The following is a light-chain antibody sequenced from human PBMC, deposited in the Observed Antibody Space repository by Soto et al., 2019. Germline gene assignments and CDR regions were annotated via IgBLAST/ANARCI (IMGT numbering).Light chain of an antibody. Sequence: QSVLTQPPSASGTPGQRVTISCSGSSSNIGSNYVYWYQQLPGTAPKLLIYRNNQRPSRVPDPFSGSKSGTAASLAISGLGSEDEADYYCAAWDDSLSGYVFGTGTKLTVL. J-gene: IGLJ1*01. CDR1: SSNIGSNY. CDR2: RNN. CDR3: AAWDDSLSGYV. V-gene: IGLV1-47*01.